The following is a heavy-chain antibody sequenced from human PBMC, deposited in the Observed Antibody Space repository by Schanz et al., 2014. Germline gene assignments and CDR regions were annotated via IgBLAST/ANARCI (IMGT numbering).Heavy chain of an antibody. Sequence: QVQLVQSGAEVKKPGASVKVSCKASGYSFISHAIHWVRQAPGQRLEWMGWITAYNGDTNYAQKFQGRVTITRDTSMSTAYIELHILTSEDTAVYYCARGRTFDYWGQGTLVTVSS. V-gene: IGHV1-3*01. J-gene: IGHJ4*02. CDR1: GYSFISHA. CDR3: ARGRTFDY. CDR2: ITAYNGDT.